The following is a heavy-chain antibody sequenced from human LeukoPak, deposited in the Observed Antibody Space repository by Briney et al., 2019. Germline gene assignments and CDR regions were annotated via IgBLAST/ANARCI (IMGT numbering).Heavy chain of an antibody. Sequence: SETLSLTCTVSGGSISSGDYYWSWIRQPPGKGLEWIGYIYYSGSTYCNPSLKSRVTISVDTSKNQFSLKLSSVTAADTAVYYCAREVDTYYYDSSPVDWGQGTLVTVSS. D-gene: IGHD3-22*01. CDR1: GGSISSGDYY. J-gene: IGHJ4*02. CDR2: IYYSGST. V-gene: IGHV4-30-4*01. CDR3: AREVDTYYYDSSPVD.